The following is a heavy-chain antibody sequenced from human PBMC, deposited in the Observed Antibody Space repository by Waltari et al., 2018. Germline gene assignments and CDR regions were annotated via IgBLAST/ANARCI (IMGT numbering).Heavy chain of an antibody. Sequence: QVQLVQSGAEVKKSGASVKVSCKASGYSFTGYAMHWVRQAPGQGLEWMGGINAGNGNTKYSQNFQGRVTLTRDTSATTAYMELTSLRSEDTAVYYCAREGQWPTWGQGTMVTVSS. CDR1: GYSFTGYA. D-gene: IGHD6-19*01. CDR3: AREGQWPT. CDR2: INAGNGNT. V-gene: IGHV1-3*01. J-gene: IGHJ3*01.